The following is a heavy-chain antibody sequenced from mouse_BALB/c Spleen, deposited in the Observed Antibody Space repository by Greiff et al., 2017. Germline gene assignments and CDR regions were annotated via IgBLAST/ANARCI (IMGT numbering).Heavy chain of an antibody. J-gene: IGHJ2*01. CDR3: ARHNTTVFDY. V-gene: IGHV5-6*01. CDR2: ISSGGSYT. CDR1: GFTFSSYG. Sequence: DVQLQESGGDLVKPGGSLKLSCAASGFTFSSYGMSWVRQTPDKRLEWVATISSGGSYTYYPDSVKGRFTISRDNAKNTLYLQMSSLKSEDTAMYYCARHNTTVFDYWGQGTTLTVSS. D-gene: IGHD1-1*01.